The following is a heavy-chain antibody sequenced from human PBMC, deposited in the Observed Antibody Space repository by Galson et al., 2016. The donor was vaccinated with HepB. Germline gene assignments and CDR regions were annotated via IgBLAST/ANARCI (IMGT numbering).Heavy chain of an antibody. D-gene: IGHD1-14*01. V-gene: IGHV3-11*01. CDR2: IRNSWTPI. CDR1: GFTFSDHY. J-gene: IGHJ4*02. CDR3: GRGLLGTTTFDY. Sequence: SLRLSCAASGFTFSDHYMTWIRQAPGKGLEWISYIRNSWTPIYYADSVKGRFTISRDNAKNSLYLQMNSLRVEDTAVYYCGRGLLGTTTFDYWGQGTLVTVSS.